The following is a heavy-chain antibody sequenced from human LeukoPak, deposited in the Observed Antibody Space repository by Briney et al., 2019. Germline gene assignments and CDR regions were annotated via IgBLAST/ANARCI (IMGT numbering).Heavy chain of an antibody. CDR2: MNPNSGNT. V-gene: IGHV1-8*01. D-gene: IGHD6-19*01. CDR1: GYTFTSYD. CDR3: AREARQQWRPRALLFDI. J-gene: IGHJ3*02. Sequence: ASVKVSCKASGYTFTSYDINWVRQATGQGLEWMGWMNPNSGNTGYAQKFQGRVTMTRNTSISTAYMELSSLRSEDTAVYYCAREARQQWRPRALLFDIWGQGTMVTVSS.